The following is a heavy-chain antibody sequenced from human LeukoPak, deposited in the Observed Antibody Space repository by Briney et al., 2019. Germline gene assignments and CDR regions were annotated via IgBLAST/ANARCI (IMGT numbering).Heavy chain of an antibody. D-gene: IGHD1-26*01. CDR1: GFTFSSYW. CDR3: ARDLDRLSYYMDA. J-gene: IGHJ5*02. CDR2: IKQDGSEK. Sequence: GGSLRLSCAASGFTFSSYWMSWVRQAPGKGLEWVANIKQDGSEKYYVDSVKGRFTISRDNAKNSLYLQMNSLRAEDTAVYYCARDLDRLSYYMDAWGQGTLVTVSS. V-gene: IGHV3-7*01.